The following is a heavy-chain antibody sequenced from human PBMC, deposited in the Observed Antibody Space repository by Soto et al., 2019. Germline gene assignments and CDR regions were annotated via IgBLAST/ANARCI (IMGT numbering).Heavy chain of an antibody. Sequence: GASVKVSCKVSGYTITELSMHWVRQAPGKGPEWMGGFDPEDGETIYAQKFQGRVTMTEDTSTDTAYMELSSLRSEDTAVYYCATANLYDYIWGSYRRSIDYWGQGTLVTVSS. CDR2: FDPEDGET. CDR3: ATANLYDYIWGSYRRSIDY. CDR1: GYTITELS. V-gene: IGHV1-24*01. J-gene: IGHJ4*02. D-gene: IGHD3-16*02.